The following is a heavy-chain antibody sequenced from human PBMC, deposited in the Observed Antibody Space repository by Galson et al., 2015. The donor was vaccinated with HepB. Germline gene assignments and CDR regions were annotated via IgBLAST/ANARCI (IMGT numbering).Heavy chain of an antibody. Sequence: SLRLSCAASGFTFDDYAMHWVRQAPGKGLEWVSGISWNSGSIGYADSVKGRFTISRDNAKNSLYLQMNSLRAEDTALYYCAKADLTGTTIGFGYWGQGTLVTVSS. CDR2: ISWNSGSI. CDR1: GFTFDDYA. CDR3: AKADLTGTTIGFGY. V-gene: IGHV3-9*01. J-gene: IGHJ4*02. D-gene: IGHD1-7*01.